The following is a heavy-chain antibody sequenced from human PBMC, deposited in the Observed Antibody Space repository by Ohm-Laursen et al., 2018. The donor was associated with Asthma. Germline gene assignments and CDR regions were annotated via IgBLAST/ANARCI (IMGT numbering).Heavy chain of an antibody. V-gene: IGHV3-21*01. CDR1: GFTFSSYS. Sequence: SLRLSCTASGFTFSSYSMNWVRQAPGKGLEWVSSISSSSSYIYYADSVKGRFTISRDKAKNSLYLQMNSLRAEDTAVYYCARADYGDYGDAFDIWGQGTMVTVSS. D-gene: IGHD4-17*01. CDR3: ARADYGDYGDAFDI. J-gene: IGHJ3*02. CDR2: ISSSSSYI.